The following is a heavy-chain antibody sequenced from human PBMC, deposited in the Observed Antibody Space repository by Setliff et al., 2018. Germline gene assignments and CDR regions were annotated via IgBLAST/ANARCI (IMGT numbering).Heavy chain of an antibody. J-gene: IGHJ4*02. CDR1: GFTFSNAW. CDR3: SSYLVS. V-gene: IGHV3-7*01. Sequence: GESLKISCTASGFTFSNAWMSWARQAPGKGLEWVANIKEDGSQRNYVDAVRGRFTVSRDNARNLLYLQMNSLRVDDTAVYYCSSYLVSWGQGALVTVSS. D-gene: IGHD2-21*01. CDR2: IKEDGSQR.